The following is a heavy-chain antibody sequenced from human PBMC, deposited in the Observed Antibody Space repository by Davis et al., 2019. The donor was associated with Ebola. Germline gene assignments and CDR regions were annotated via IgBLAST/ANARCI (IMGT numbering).Heavy chain of an antibody. V-gene: IGHV3-23*01. CDR3: AGDSSGYGYYYYGMDV. J-gene: IGHJ6*02. Sequence: GESLKISCAASGFTFSSYAMSRVRQAPGKGLEWVSAISGSGGSTYYADSVKGRFTISRDNSKNTLYLQMNSLRAEDTAVYYCAGDSSGYGYYYYGMDVWGQGTTVTVSS. D-gene: IGHD3-22*01. CDR2: ISGSGGST. CDR1: GFTFSSYA.